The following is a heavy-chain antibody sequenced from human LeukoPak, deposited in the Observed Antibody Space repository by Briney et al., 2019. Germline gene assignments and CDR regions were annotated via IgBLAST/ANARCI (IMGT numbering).Heavy chain of an antibody. CDR2: INPNSGGT. V-gene: IGHV1-2*06. D-gene: IGHD6-19*01. Sequence: ASVKVSCKASGYTFTGYYMHWVRQAPGQGLEWMGRINPNSGGTNYAQKFQGRVTMTRDTSIGTAYMELSRLRSDDTAVYYCAVMYKVAGPFDYWGQGTLVTVSS. CDR3: AVMYKVAGPFDY. J-gene: IGHJ4*02. CDR1: GYTFTGYY.